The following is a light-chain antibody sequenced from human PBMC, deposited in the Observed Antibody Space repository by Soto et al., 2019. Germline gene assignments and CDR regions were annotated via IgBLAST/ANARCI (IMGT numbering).Light chain of an antibody. J-gene: IGKJ3*01. CDR2: GAS. CDR1: QTVGRT. Sequence: EIVLTQSPATLSLSPXERATLSCSASQTVGRTLAWYXXKXGQAPRLLIYGASGRDTGITDRFGGSGSGTDFTRTISRLEPEDFAVYYCEHYGNSPSSVTFGPGTKVDIK. V-gene: IGKV3-20*01. CDR3: EHYGNSPSSVT.